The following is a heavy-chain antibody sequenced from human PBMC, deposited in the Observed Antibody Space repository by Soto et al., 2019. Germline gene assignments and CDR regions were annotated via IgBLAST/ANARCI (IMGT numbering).Heavy chain of an antibody. J-gene: IGHJ4*02. CDR2: INHSGST. CDR3: ARGVLRYFDWPRYYFDY. V-gene: IGHV4-34*01. D-gene: IGHD3-9*01. Sequence: LETLSLTCAVYGGSFSGYYWSWIRQPPGKGLEWIGEINHSGSTNYNPSLKSRVTISVDTSKNQFSLKLSSVTAADTAVYYCARGVLRYFDWPRYYFDYWGQGTLVTVSS. CDR1: GGSFSGYY.